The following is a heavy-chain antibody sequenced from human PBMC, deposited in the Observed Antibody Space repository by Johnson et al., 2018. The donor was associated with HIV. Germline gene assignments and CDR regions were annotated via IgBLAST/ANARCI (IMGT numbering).Heavy chain of an antibody. Sequence: VQLVESGGGVVQPGGSLRLSCAASGFTFSSYGVNWVRHAPGKGLEWVAFIWCDGSNKYYADSVKGRFTISRDNSKNTLYPQMNSLRAEDTAVYYCAKDRGVVVTAAPYEAFDIWGQGTMVTVSS. J-gene: IGHJ3*02. CDR2: IWCDGSNK. CDR3: AKDRGVVVTAAPYEAFDI. CDR1: GFTFSSYG. V-gene: IGHV3-30*02. D-gene: IGHD2-21*02.